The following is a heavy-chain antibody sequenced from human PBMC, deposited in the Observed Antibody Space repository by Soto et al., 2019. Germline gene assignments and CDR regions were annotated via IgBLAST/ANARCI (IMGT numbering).Heavy chain of an antibody. D-gene: IGHD2-15*01. J-gene: IGHJ4*02. V-gene: IGHV3-53*01. CDR1: GFTVSSNY. CDR2: IYSCGST. CDR3: ARDPVGDGGGGGLYFDY. Sequence: GGSLRLSCAASGFTVSSNYMSWVRQAPGKGLEWVSVIYSCGSTYYADSVKGRFTISRDNSKNTLYLQMNSLRAEDTAVDYCARDPVGDGGGGGLYFDYLGQGTLVTVSS.